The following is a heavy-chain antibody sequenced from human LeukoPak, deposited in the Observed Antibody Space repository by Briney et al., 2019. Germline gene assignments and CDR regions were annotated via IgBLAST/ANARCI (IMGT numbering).Heavy chain of an antibody. V-gene: IGHV4-59*12. Sequence: SETLSLTCTVSGGSISSYYWSWIRQPPGKGLEWIGYIYYSGSTNYNPSLKSRVTISVDTSKNQFSLKLSSVTAADTAVYYCARVKTASSGSLKFDLWGRGTLVTVSS. D-gene: IGHD3-22*01. CDR2: IYYSGST. CDR3: ARVKTASSGSLKFDL. J-gene: IGHJ2*01. CDR1: GGSISSYY.